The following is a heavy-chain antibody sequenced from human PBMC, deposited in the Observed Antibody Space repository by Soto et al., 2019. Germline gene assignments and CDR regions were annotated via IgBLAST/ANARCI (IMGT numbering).Heavy chain of an antibody. CDR2: TYYRSKWSN. V-gene: IGHV6-1*01. J-gene: IGHJ6*02. CDR3: ARGTYGMDV. CDR1: GDSVSSNSAT. Sequence: SQTLSLTCAISGDSVSSNSATWTWIRQSPSRGLEWLGRTYYRSKWSNDYAVSVKSRITINPDTSKNHFSLQLSSVTPEDTAVYYCARGTYGMDVWGQGTSVTVSS.